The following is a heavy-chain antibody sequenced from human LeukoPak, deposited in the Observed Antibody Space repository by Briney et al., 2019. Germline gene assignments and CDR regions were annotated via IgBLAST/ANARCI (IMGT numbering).Heavy chain of an antibody. CDR2: IRYDGINK. Sequence: GESLRLSCAASGFSFNAYGMHWVRQAPGKGLEWVAFIRYDGINKDYADSVKGRFTFSRDSSKNTLYLQMSSLRTEDTAVYYCAKDMGSHGSGSYYAFDIWGQGTMVTVSS. CDR3: AKDMGSHGSGSYYAFDI. V-gene: IGHV3-30*02. D-gene: IGHD3-10*01. J-gene: IGHJ3*02. CDR1: GFSFNAYG.